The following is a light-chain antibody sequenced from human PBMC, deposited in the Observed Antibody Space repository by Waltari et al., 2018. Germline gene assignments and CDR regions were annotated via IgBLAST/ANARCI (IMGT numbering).Light chain of an antibody. Sequence: QSVLTQPPSASGAPGQRVTITCSIGSSNIGSNTVNWYQQFPGPAPKLLMFNDDPRASAVPGRFSGSRSVTSASLAISGLQSEDEATYDCAALDDTLKGLFGGGTTLTVL. CDR2: NDD. J-gene: IGLJ3*02. CDR1: SSNIGSNT. CDR3: AALDDTLKGL. V-gene: IGLV1-44*01.